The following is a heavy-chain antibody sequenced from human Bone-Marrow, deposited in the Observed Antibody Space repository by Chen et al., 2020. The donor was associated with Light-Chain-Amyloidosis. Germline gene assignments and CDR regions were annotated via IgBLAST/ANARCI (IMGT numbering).Heavy chain of an antibody. V-gene: IGHV3-23*04. D-gene: IGHD3-10*01. Sequence: EVQLVESGGGLVQPGGALRLSCAACGFRISNAGLHRVRQAPGKGLEWVSYVSSSGTIRTTYAESVKGRFTISRDNSKNMVYLQLNSLRAEDTAVYYCAKDGGAWNFDYWGQGTLVTVSS. CDR3: AKDGGAWNFDY. CDR2: VSSSGTIRT. CDR1: GFRISNAG. J-gene: IGHJ4*02.